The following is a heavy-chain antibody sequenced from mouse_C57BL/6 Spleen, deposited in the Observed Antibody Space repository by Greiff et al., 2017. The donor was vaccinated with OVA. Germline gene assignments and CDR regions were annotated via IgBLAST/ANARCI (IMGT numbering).Heavy chain of an antibody. V-gene: IGHV1-5*01. CDR2: IYPGNSDT. D-gene: IGHD1-1*01. CDR3: TREDTTGRFAY. CDR1: GYTFTSYW. J-gene: IGHJ3*01. Sequence: EVKLMESGTVLARPGASVKMSCKTSGYTFTSYWMHWVKQRPGQGLEWIGAIYPGNSDTSYNQKFKGKAKLTAVTSASTAYMELSSLTNEDSAVYYCTREDTTGRFAYWGQGTLVTVSA.